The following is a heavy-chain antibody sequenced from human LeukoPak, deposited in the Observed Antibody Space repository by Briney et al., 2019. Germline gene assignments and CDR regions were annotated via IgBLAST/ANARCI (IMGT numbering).Heavy chain of an antibody. CDR3: IRDEALWRLDY. V-gene: IGHV3-74*03. CDR1: GFTFSNHW. J-gene: IGHJ4*02. D-gene: IGHD2-21*01. Sequence: GGPLRLSCAASGFTFSNHWMHWVRQAPGKGLVWVSRIDEGGSNAMYADSVKGRFSISRDNAKNTVNLQMNSLRAEDTGVYYCIRDEALWRLDYWGQGTLVTVSS. CDR2: IDEGGSNA.